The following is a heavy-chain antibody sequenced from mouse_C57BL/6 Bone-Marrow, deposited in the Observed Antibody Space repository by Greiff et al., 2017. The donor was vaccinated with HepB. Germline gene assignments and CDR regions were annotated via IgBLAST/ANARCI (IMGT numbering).Heavy chain of an antibody. J-gene: IGHJ4*01. CDR3: GGRFDYGGNAMDY. CDR2: IHPNSGST. V-gene: IGHV1-64*01. Sequence: QVQLQQPGAELVKPGASVKLSCKASGYTFTSYWMHWVKQRPGQGLEWIGMIHPNSGSTNYNEKFKSKATLTVDKSSSTAYMQLSSLTSEDSAVYYCGGRFDYGGNAMDYWGQGTSVTVSS. D-gene: IGHD2-4*01. CDR1: GYTFTSYW.